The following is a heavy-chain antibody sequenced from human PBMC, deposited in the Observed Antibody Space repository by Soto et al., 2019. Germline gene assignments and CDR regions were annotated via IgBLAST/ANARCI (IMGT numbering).Heavy chain of an antibody. CDR2: ISGSGGST. V-gene: IGHV3-23*01. CDR1: GFTFSSNA. D-gene: IGHD4-17*01. CDR3: AKDVVGDYGDYVG. Sequence: EVQLLESGGDLVQPGGSLRLSCAASGFTFSSNAMSWVRQAAGKGLEWVSAISGSGGSTYYADSVKGRFTISRDNSKNTLYLQMNSLRAEDTAVYYCAKDVVGDYGDYVGWGQGTMVTVSS. J-gene: IGHJ3*01.